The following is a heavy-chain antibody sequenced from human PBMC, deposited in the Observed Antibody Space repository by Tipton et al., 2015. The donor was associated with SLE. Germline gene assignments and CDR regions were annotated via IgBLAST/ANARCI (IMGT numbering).Heavy chain of an antibody. D-gene: IGHD3-10*01. Sequence: SLRLSCAASGFSFSSYGMHWVRQAPGKGLEWVAFIRYDGSNKYYADSVKGRFTISRDNSKNTLYLQMNSLRAEDTAVYYCANALGYGSGSSFDYWGQGTLVTVSS. J-gene: IGHJ4*02. CDR2: IRYDGSNK. CDR1: GFSFSSYG. V-gene: IGHV3-30*02. CDR3: ANALGYGSGSSFDY.